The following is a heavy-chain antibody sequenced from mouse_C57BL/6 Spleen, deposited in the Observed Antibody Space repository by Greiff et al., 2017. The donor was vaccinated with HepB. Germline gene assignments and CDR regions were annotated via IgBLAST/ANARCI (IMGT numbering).Heavy chain of an antibody. Sequence: VQLQQSGAELVRPGTSVKVSCKASGYAFTNYLIKWVKQRPGQGLEWIGVINPGSGGTNYNEKFKGKATLTADKSSSTAYMQLSSLTSEDSAVYFCARVDYDYDYWGQGTTLTVSS. CDR1: GYAFTNYL. J-gene: IGHJ2*01. CDR2: INPGSGGT. D-gene: IGHD2-4*01. CDR3: ARVDYDYDY. V-gene: IGHV1-54*01.